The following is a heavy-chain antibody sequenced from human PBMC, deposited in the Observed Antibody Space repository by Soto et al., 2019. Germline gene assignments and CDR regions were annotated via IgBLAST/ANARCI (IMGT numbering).Heavy chain of an antibody. CDR3: TSGGYSGYDWVDY. V-gene: IGHV1-18*01. CDR1: GYTFTSYG. D-gene: IGHD5-12*01. J-gene: IGHJ4*02. CDR2: ISAYNGNT. Sequence: ASVKVSCKASGYTFTSYGISWVRQAPGQGLEWMGWISAYNGNTNYAQKLQGRVTMTTDTSTSTAYMELRSLKTEDTAVYYCTSGGYSGYDWVDYWGQGTLVTVSS.